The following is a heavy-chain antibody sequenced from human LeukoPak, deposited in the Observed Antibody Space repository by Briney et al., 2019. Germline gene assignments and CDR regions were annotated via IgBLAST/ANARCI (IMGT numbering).Heavy chain of an antibody. J-gene: IGHJ3*01. CDR3: AKDRYSNYVNAFDV. CDR2: LSGSGHNT. V-gene: IGHV3-23*01. Sequence: GGSLRPSCAASGFTFGSYAMSWVRQAPGKGPEWVSTLSGSGHNTFNADSVEGRFIISRDNYMHTLYLQMNSLRAEDTAVYFCAKDRYSNYVNAFDVWGQGTTVTVSS. CDR1: GFTFGSYA. D-gene: IGHD4-11*01.